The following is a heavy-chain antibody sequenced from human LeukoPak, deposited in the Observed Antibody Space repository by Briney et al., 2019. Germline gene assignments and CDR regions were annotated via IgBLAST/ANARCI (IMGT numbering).Heavy chain of an antibody. D-gene: IGHD6-19*01. Sequence: SEALSLTCTVSGGSISSDYWSWIRQPPGKGLEWIGYISYSGSTNYNPSLRSRVTISVDTSKNQFSLKLSSVTAADTAVYYCAREAVSGWYDYFDYWGQGTLVTVSS. CDR2: ISYSGST. CDR1: GGSISSDY. V-gene: IGHV4-59*01. CDR3: AREAVSGWYDYFDY. J-gene: IGHJ4*02.